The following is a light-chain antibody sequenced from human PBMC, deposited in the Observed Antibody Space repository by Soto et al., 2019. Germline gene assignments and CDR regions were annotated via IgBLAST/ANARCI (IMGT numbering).Light chain of an antibody. V-gene: IGLV7-46*01. CDR1: TGAVTSGHY. J-gene: IGLJ1*01. CDR3: LVIFTGVGEV. Sequence: QAVVTHEPSLTVSPGGTVTLTCGSSTGAVTSGHYVHWFQQKPGQAPRTLIYDTNNKHSWTPARFSGSLLGGKAALTLSGAQPEDEADYYCLVIFTGVGEVFGTGTKLTVL. CDR2: DTN.